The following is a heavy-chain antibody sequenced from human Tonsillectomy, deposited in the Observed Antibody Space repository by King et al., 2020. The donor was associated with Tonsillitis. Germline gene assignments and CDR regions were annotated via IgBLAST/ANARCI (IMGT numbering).Heavy chain of an antibody. CDR1: GFTFSRSA. V-gene: IGHV1-58*02. D-gene: IGHD4-17*01. J-gene: IGHJ4*02. CDR2: IVVGSGNT. Sequence: QLVQSGPEVKKPGTSVKVSCKASGFTFSRSAMQWVRQARGQRLEWIGWIVVGSGNTNYAQKFQERVTFTRDMSTSTAYMELSSLRSEDTAMYYCAAENYGDRQYFDYWGQGTLVTASP. CDR3: AAENYGDRQYFDY.